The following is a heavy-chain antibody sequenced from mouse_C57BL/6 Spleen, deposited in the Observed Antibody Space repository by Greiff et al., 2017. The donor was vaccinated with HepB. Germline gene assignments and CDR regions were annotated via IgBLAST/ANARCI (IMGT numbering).Heavy chain of an antibody. CDR3: ARHENDYAMDY. Sequence: EVQLVESGGGLVQPGGSLKLSCAASGFTFSDYYMYWVRQTPEKRLEWVAYISNGGGSTYYPDTVKGRFTISRDNAKNTLYLQMSRLKSEDTAMYYCARHENDYAMDYWGQGTSVTVSS. V-gene: IGHV5-12*01. CDR2: ISNGGGST. J-gene: IGHJ4*01. CDR1: GFTFSDYY.